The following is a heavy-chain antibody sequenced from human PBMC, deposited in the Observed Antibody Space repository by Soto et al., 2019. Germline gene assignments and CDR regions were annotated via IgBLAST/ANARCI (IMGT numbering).Heavy chain of an antibody. CDR3: AVLGYCSSTSCYTDYYYGMDV. CDR2: ISYDGSNK. CDR1: GFTFSSYG. Sequence: GGSLRLSCAAPGFTFSSYGMHWVRQAPGKGLEGGAVISYDGSNKYYADSVKGRFTISRDNSKNTLYLQMNSLRAEDTAVYYCAVLGYCSSTSCYTDYYYGMDVWGQGTTVTVSS. J-gene: IGHJ6*02. V-gene: IGHV3-30*03. D-gene: IGHD2-2*02.